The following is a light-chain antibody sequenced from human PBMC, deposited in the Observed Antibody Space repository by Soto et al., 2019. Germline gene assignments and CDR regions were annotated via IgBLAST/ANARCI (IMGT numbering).Light chain of an antibody. CDR2: AAS. Sequence: DIQMTQSPSSLSASVGDRVTITCRASQSISSYLNWYHQKPGKAPKRLIYAASSLQSGVPSRFSGSGSGTDFTLTISILQPEDFSTYYCQQSYSTPWTFGQGTKVDIK. CDR3: QQSYSTPWT. J-gene: IGKJ1*01. CDR1: QSISSY. V-gene: IGKV1-39*01.